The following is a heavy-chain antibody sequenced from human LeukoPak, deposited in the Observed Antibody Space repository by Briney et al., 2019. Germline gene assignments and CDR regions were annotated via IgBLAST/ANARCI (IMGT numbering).Heavy chain of an antibody. CDR1: GGSFSGYY. CDR3: ARAPCRGKDFWSGYSWFDP. Sequence: SETLSLTCAVYGGSFSGYYWSWIRQPPGKGLEWIGEINHSGSTNYNPSLKSRVTISVDTSKNQFSLKLSSVTAADTAVYYCARAPCRGKDFWSGYSWFDPWGQGTLVTVSS. V-gene: IGHV4-34*01. J-gene: IGHJ5*02. D-gene: IGHD3-3*01. CDR2: INHSGST.